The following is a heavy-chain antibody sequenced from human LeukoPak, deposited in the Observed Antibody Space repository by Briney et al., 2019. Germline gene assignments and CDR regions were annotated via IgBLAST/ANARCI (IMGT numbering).Heavy chain of an antibody. Sequence: SETLSLTCSVSGYSFTSGHYWGWIRQPPGKGLEWIANIYHTGSAHYNPSLKSRVTISVDTSKNQFSLKLSAVTAADTAVYYCARYCTSTACILRGFDYWGQGTLVTVSS. D-gene: IGHD2-2*01. J-gene: IGHJ4*02. CDR3: ARYCTSTACILRGFDY. CDR1: GYSFTSGHY. CDR2: IYHTGSA. V-gene: IGHV4-38-2*01.